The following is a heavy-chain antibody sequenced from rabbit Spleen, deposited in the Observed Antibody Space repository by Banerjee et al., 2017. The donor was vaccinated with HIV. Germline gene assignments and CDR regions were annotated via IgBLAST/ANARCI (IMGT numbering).Heavy chain of an antibody. J-gene: IGHJ3*01. CDR1: GFSFSNKAV. D-gene: IGHD4-2*01. V-gene: IGHV1S45*01. Sequence: QERLVESGGGLVKPEGSLKLSCTASGFSFSNKAVMCWVRQAPGKGLQWIACINAVTGKAVYAPWAKGRFTFSKTSSTTVTLQMTSLTAADTATYFCARDVVGYAGVNYGYGTGFGLWGQGTLVTVS. CDR2: INAVTGKA. CDR3: ARDVVGYAGVNYGYGTGFGL.